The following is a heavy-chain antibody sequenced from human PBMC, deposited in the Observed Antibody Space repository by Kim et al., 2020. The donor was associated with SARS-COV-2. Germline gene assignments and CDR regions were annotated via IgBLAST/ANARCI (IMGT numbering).Heavy chain of an antibody. CDR3: STDKTSATADY. D-gene: IGHD2-2*01. Sequence: GGSLRLSCVASGLIFSRYEMNWVRQAPGKGLEWLSYISSGGVTIYYADSVKCRFTISRDNSKNSLYLQMTSLRVEDTAIYYCSTDKTSATADYCGPGTLVIVSP. V-gene: IGHV3-48*03. CDR2: ISSGGVTI. J-gene: IGHJ4*02. CDR1: GLIFSRYE.